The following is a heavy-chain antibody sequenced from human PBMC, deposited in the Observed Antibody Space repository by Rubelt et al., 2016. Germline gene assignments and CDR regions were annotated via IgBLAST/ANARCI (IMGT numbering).Heavy chain of an antibody. CDR2: IYYSGST. J-gene: IGHJ6*03. D-gene: IGHD6-13*01. V-gene: IGHV4-39*01. CDR3: ARRGIAAGETYYYYYMDV. Sequence: GLEWIGSIYYSGSTYYNPSLKSRVTISVDTSKNQFSLKLSSVTAADTAVYYCARRGIAAGETYYYYYMDVWGKGTTVTVSS.